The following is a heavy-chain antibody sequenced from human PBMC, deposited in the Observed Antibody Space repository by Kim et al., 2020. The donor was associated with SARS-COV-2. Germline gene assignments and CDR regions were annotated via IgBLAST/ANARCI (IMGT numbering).Heavy chain of an antibody. CDR2: ISSSGSTI. J-gene: IGHJ5*02. D-gene: IGHD6-19*01. V-gene: IGHV3-48*03. CDR3: ARVGSGWTYDH. CDR1: GFTFSSYE. Sequence: GGSLRLSCAASGFTFSSYEMNWVRQAPGKGLEWVSYISSSGSTIYYADSVKGRFTISRDNAKNSLYLQMNSLRAEDTAVYYCARVGSGWTYDHWGQGTLVTVSS.